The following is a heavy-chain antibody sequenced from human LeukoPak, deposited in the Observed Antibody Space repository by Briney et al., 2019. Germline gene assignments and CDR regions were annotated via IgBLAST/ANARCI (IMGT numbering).Heavy chain of an antibody. CDR2: IRHDERNK. D-gene: IGHD2-15*01. V-gene: IGHV3-30*02. CDR1: GFTFSSYG. Sequence: GGSLRLACVASGFTFSSYGMTWVRQAPGKGLEWVAFIRHDERNKFYADSVKGRFTISRDNSKNTLYLQMNSLRAEDTALYYGAKHMVERQQDYYMDVWGKGTSVTVSS. J-gene: IGHJ6*03. CDR3: AKHMVERQQDYYMDV.